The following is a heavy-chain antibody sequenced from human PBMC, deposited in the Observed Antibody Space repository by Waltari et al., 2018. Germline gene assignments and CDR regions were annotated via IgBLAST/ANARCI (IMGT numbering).Heavy chain of an antibody. CDR3: AVATPVTTETGMDV. Sequence: QVQLVQSGAGVKKPGSSVKVSCKASGGTFSSYAISGVGQAPGQGLEWMGGIIPIFGTANYAQKFQGRVTITPDESTSTAYMELSSRRSDDTAVYYCAVATPVTTETGMDVWGQGTTFTVSS. D-gene: IGHD4-17*01. V-gene: IGHV1-69*05. CDR1: GGTFSSYA. CDR2: IIPIFGTA. J-gene: IGHJ6*02.